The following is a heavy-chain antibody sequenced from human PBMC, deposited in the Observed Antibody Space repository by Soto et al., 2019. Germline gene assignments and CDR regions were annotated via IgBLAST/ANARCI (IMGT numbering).Heavy chain of an antibody. V-gene: IGHV3-33*01. Sequence: PGGSLRLSCAASGFTFSSYGMHWVRQAPGKGLEWVAVIWYDGSNKYYADSVKGRFTISRDNSKNTLYLQMNSLRAEDTAVYYCPRPRTSGIAFDIWGQGTMVTV. CDR3: PRPRTSGIAFDI. CDR2: IWYDGSNK. J-gene: IGHJ3*02. CDR1: GFTFSSYG. D-gene: IGHD1-1*01.